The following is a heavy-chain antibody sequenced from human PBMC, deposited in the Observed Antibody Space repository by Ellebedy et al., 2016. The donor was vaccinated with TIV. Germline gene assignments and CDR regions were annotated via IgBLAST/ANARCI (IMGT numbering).Heavy chain of an antibody. V-gene: IGHV5-51*01. D-gene: IGHD3-22*01. CDR1: GYSFSSYW. CDR3: FRHDSRGSYFGVL. CDR2: IYPGDSDT. J-gene: IGHJ4*02. Sequence: KVSCKGSGYSFSSYWIGWVRQMPGKGLEWMGIIYPGDSDTTYSPSFQGQVTISADKSINTAYLQWSSLKASDTAMYYCFRHDSRGSYFGVLWGQGTLVTVSS.